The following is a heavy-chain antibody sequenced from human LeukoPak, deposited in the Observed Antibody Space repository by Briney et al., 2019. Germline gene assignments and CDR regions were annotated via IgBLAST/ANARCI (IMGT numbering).Heavy chain of an antibody. CDR1: GFTFSSYG. D-gene: IGHD6-13*01. V-gene: IGHV3-33*01. CDR2: IWYDGSNK. Sequence: PGRSLRLSCAASGFTFSSYGMHWVRQAPGKGLEWVAVIWYDGSNKYYADSVKGRFTISRDNSKNTLYLQMNSLRAEDTAVYYCARALSVYSSSPLGFDPWGQGTLVTVSS. CDR3: ARALSVYSSSPLGFDP. J-gene: IGHJ5*02.